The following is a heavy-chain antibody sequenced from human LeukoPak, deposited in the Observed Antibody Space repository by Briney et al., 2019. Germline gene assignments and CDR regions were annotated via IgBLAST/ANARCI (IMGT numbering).Heavy chain of an antibody. CDR1: GFTFSTYW. J-gene: IGHJ4*02. D-gene: IGHD5/OR15-5a*01. Sequence: GGSLRLSCAASGFTFSTYWMHWVRQARGKGLVWVSGINSDGSSTTYADSVKGRFTISRDNAKNTLYLQMNSLRPEDTAVYYCARVFSTYYFDYWGQGTLVTVSS. CDR2: INSDGSST. CDR3: ARVFSTYYFDY. V-gene: IGHV3-74*01.